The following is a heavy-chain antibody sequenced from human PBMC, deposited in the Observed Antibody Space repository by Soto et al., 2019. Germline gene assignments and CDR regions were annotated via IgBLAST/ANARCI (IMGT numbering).Heavy chain of an antibody. D-gene: IGHD3-16*01. CDR1: GGTFDSYS. V-gene: IGHV1-69*02. J-gene: IGHJ3*01. Sequence: QVQLVQSGAEVKKPGSSLRVSCSASGGTFDSYSISWVRQAPGQGREWLGKVAPIFDFSRYAPQFQGRVTITPAKAASIASMDLSGMTSQYTAVYYCATGALGGRQHLVRDAFDFWGQGTKVTVSS. CDR3: ATGALGGRQHLVRDAFDF. CDR2: VAPIFDFS.